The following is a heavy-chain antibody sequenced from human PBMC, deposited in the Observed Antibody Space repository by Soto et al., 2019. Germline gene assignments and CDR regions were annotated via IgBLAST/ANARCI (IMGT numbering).Heavy chain of an antibody. CDR3: ARDPSGTYYFDY. Sequence: QVQLVESGGCLVKPGGSLRLSCAASGFTFSDYYMSWIRQAPGMGLEWVSYISISGGTTHYADSVKGRFTISRDSAKNSVYLQMNSLRAEDTAVYYCARDPSGTYYFDYWGQGTLVTVSS. J-gene: IGHJ4*02. CDR2: ISISGGTT. D-gene: IGHD1-26*01. V-gene: IGHV3-11*01. CDR1: GFTFSDYY.